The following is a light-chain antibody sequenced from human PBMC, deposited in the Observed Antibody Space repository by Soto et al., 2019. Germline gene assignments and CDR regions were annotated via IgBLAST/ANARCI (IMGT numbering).Light chain of an antibody. Sequence: DIQMTQSPSTLSASVGDRVTITCRASQSINSWLAWFQQKPGKAPKLLIYKASNLESGVPSRFSGSGSETEFTLTISSLQPDDFATYYCQQYNSYSWTFGQGTKV. CDR2: KAS. CDR3: QQYNSYSWT. CDR1: QSINSW. V-gene: IGKV1-5*03. J-gene: IGKJ1*01.